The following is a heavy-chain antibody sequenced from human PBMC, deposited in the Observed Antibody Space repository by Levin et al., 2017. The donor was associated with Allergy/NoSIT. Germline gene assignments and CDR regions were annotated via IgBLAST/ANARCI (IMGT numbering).Heavy chain of an antibody. J-gene: IGHJ6*02. CDR1: GFSFSSYA. CDR3: TRGLVPVYYYGMDG. Sequence: GESLKISCAASGFSFSSYAMHWVRQAPGKGLEWVAVISYDGNNKYYGDSVKGRFTISRDNSKNTLYLQMNSLRPEDTALYYCTRGLVPVYYYGMDGWGQGTTVTVSS. V-gene: IGHV3-30*04. CDR2: ISYDGNNK. D-gene: IGHD6-19*01.